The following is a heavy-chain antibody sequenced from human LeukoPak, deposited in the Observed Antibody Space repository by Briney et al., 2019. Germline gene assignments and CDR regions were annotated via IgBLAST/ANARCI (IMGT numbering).Heavy chain of an antibody. V-gene: IGHV4-59*08. D-gene: IGHD1-26*01. CDR1: GGSISSNY. Sequence: SETLSLTCTVSGGSISSNYWSWIRQPPGKGLEWIGDIYYSGSTNYNPSLKSRVTISVDTSKNQFSLKLGSVTAADTAVYYCARQGTWDSLGYWGQGTLVTVSS. CDR3: ARQGTWDSLGY. J-gene: IGHJ4*02. CDR2: IYYSGST.